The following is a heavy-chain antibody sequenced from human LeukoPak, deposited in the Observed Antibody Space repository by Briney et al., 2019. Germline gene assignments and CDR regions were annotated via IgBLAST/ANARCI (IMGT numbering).Heavy chain of an antibody. CDR3: ARIGGSVDIGWFFDY. CDR1: GSTFINYW. CDR2: IKGDGSDK. J-gene: IGHJ4*02. V-gene: IGHV3-7*01. D-gene: IGHD6-19*01. Sequence: GGSLRLSCAASGSTFINYWMSWVRQAPGKGLEWVANIKGDGSDKLFLDSLRGRFTISRDNAKNSLYLQMNNLRAEDTAVYYCARIGGSVDIGWFFDYWGQGTLVTVSS.